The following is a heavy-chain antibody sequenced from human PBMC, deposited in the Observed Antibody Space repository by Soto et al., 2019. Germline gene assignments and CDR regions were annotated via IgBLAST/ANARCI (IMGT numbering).Heavy chain of an antibody. J-gene: IGHJ4*02. V-gene: IGHV3-74*01. CDR1: GFTFSSYW. CDR3: GSWTGGDVGY. D-gene: IGHD2-21*02. Sequence: EVQLVESGGGLVQPGGSLRLSCAASGFTFSSYWMHWVRQAPGKGLVWVSRINTDGSSTSYADSVKGRFTISRDNAKNTLYLQMNSLIAEDTAVYYCGSWTGGDVGYWGQGTLVTVSS. CDR2: INTDGSST.